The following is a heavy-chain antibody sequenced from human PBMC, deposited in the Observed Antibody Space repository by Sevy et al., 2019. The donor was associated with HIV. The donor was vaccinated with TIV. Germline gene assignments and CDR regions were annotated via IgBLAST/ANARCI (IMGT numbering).Heavy chain of an antibody. Sequence: GGSLRLSCVGFGFTSSDYYMSWIRQAPGKGLEWVSYISGSGSTIAYADSVKGRFTISRDNAKNSLYLKMNSLRAEDTAVYYCAREKRQDYYYYGLDVWGQGTTVTVSS. CDR1: GFTSSDYY. J-gene: IGHJ6*02. D-gene: IGHD1-1*01. CDR2: ISGSGSTI. V-gene: IGHV3-11*01. CDR3: AREKRQDYYYYGLDV.